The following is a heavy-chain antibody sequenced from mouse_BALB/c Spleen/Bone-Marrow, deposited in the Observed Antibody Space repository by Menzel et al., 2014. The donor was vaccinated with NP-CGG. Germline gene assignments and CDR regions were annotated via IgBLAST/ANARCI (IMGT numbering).Heavy chain of an antibody. CDR1: GFNIKDTY. Sequence: VQLQQSGAELVKPGASVKLSCTASGFNIKDTYMHWVEQRPEQGLEWIGRIDPANGNTKYDPKFQGKATITADTSSNTAYLQLSSLTSEDTAVYYCASYYYGRAWFAYWGQGTLVNVSS. CDR2: IDPANGNT. V-gene: IGHV14-3*02. CDR3: ASYYYGRAWFAY. D-gene: IGHD1-1*01. J-gene: IGHJ3*01.